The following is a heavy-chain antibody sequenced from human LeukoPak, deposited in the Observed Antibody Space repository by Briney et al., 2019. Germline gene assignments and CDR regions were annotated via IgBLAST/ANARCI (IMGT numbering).Heavy chain of an antibody. V-gene: IGHV3-48*01. CDR3: ARDVGGSGTYFDY. J-gene: IGHJ4*02. CDR2: ISSSSTI. D-gene: IGHD3-10*01. CDR1: RFTFSSYS. Sequence: GGSLRLSCAASRFTFSSYSMNWVRQAPGKGLEWVSYISSSSTIHYADSVKGRFTISRDNAKNSLYLQMNSLRAEDTAVYSCARDVGGSGTYFDYWGQGTLVTVSS.